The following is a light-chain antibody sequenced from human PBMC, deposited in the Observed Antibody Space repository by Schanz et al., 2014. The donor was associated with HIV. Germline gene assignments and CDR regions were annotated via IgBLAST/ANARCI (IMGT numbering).Light chain of an antibody. Sequence: EIVLTQAPATLSVSSGERATLSCRASQTVSSYLAWYQQKPGQAPRLLIYGASTRATGVPARFSGSGSGTDFTLTISNLEPEDFAVYHCQQYGSSSTFGQGTKVELK. CDR2: GAS. J-gene: IGKJ1*01. CDR1: QTVSSY. V-gene: IGKV3-20*01. CDR3: QQYGSSST.